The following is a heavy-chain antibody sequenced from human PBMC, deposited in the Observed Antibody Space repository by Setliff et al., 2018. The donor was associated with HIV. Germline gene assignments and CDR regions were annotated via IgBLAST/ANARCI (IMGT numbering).Heavy chain of an antibody. Sequence: GSLRLSCAASGFTFSSYSMNWVRQAPGKGLEWVSYISGDTRIINYVDSVKGRFTVSRDNSKYTLYLQMNSLRVEDTAVYYCAKDKGSSGWSAWGQGTLVTVSS. V-gene: IGHV3-48*04. CDR2: ISGDTRII. J-gene: IGHJ5*02. CDR3: AKDKGSSGWSA. CDR1: GFTFSSYS. D-gene: IGHD6-19*01.